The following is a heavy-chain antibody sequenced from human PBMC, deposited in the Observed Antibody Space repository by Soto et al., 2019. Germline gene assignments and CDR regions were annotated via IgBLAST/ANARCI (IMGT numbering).Heavy chain of an antibody. Sequence: QVQLVQSGAEVKESGASVKVSCKASGYTFTGYYIHWVRQAPGQGLEWVGEISPKSGGTRYAQKLQGRVTMTTDTSTSTAYMELRSLRSDDTAVYYCARVSSTSFYGMDVWGQGTTVTVSS. J-gene: IGHJ6*02. CDR1: GYTFTGYY. D-gene: IGHD2-2*01. V-gene: IGHV1-2*02. CDR2: ISPKSGGT. CDR3: ARVSSTSFYGMDV.